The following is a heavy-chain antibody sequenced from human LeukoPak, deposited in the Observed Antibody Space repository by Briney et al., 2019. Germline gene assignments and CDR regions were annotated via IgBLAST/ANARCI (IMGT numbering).Heavy chain of an antibody. V-gene: IGHV1-2*02. CDR2: INPNSGGT. CDR3: ARDLRPYEVTRGLYYYYYYMDV. Sequence: ASVKVSCKASGYTFTGYYMHWVRQAPGQGLEWMGWINPNSGGTNYAQKFQGRVTMTRDTSISTAYMELSRLRSDDTAVYYCARDLRPYEVTRGLYYYYYYMDVWGKGTTVTVSS. J-gene: IGHJ6*03. D-gene: IGHD5/OR15-5a*01. CDR1: GYTFTGYY.